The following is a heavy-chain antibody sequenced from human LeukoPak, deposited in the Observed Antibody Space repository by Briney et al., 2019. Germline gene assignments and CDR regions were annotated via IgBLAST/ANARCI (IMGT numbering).Heavy chain of an antibody. V-gene: IGHV3-9*03. CDR1: GFTFDDYA. Sequence: GGSLRLSCAASGFTFDDYAMHWVRHAPGKGLEWVSGISWNSGSIGYADSVKGRFTISRDNAKNSLYLQMNSLRAEDMALYYCAKAGCSSTSCYNFDYWGQGTLVTVSS. D-gene: IGHD2-2*02. J-gene: IGHJ4*02. CDR2: ISWNSGSI. CDR3: AKAGCSSTSCYNFDY.